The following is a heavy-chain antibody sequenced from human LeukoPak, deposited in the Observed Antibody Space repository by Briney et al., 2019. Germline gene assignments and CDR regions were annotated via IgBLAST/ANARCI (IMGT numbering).Heavy chain of an antibody. CDR3: ARGYYGSGSPDN. D-gene: IGHD3-10*01. CDR2: INPNSGVT. V-gene: IGHV1-2*02. CDR1: GYTFTGYY. Sequence: GASVKASCKASGYTFTGYYMHWVRQAPGQGLEWMGWINPNSGVTNYAQKFQGRVTMTRETSISTTYMELSRLRSDDTAMYYCARGYYGSGSPDNWGQGTLVTVSS. J-gene: IGHJ4*02.